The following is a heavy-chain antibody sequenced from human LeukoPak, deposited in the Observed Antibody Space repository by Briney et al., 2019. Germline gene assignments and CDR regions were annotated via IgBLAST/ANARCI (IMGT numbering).Heavy chain of an antibody. J-gene: IGHJ5*02. CDR2: INPKSGAT. CDR3: AKDPFDQMLPENWFDP. D-gene: IGHD2-2*01. CDR1: GYTFTDYY. V-gene: IGHV1-2*02. Sequence: ASMKVSCKASGYTFTDYYIHWLRQAPGPGLEWMGWINPKSGATKYAQKFQGRVTMTRDTSITTAYMELSRLRFDDTAVYYCAKDPFDQMLPENWFDPWGQGTLVTVSS.